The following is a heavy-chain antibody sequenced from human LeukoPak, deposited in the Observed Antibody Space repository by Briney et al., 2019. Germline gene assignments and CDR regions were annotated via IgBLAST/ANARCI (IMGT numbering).Heavy chain of an antibody. D-gene: IGHD3-16*01. J-gene: IGHJ4*02. V-gene: IGHV3-15*01. CDR2: IKSKTDGGTT. Sequence: KSGGSLRLSCAASGFTFSNVWMSWVRQAPGKGLEWVGRIKSKTDGGTTDYAAPVKGRFRISRDDSKNTLYLQINSLETEDTAVYYCTTVANGGDFDYWGQGTLVTVSS. CDR3: TTVANGGDFDY. CDR1: GFTFSNVW.